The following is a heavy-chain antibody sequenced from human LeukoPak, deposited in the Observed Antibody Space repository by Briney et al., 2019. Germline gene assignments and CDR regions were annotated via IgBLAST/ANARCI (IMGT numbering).Heavy chain of an antibody. CDR1: TYTFITYG. Sequence: ASVKVSCKASTYTFITYGVAWVRQAPGQGLEWMGWISADNGNTNYAQKLQGRVTMTTDTSTSTAYMELRSLRSDDTAVYYCARVEYSSYSLYYYYYMDVWGKGTTVTVSS. V-gene: IGHV1-18*01. CDR3: ARVEYSSYSLYYYYYMDV. CDR2: ISADNGNT. J-gene: IGHJ6*03. D-gene: IGHD6-6*01.